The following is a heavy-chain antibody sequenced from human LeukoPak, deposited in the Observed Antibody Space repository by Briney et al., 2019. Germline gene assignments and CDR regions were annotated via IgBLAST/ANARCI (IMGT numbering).Heavy chain of an antibody. CDR3: ARESPEGGDCYYYYCGMDV. Sequence: KSSETLSLTCTVSGGSISSSSYYWGWIRQPPGKGLEWIGSIYYSGSTYYNPSLKSRVTISVDTSKNQFSPKLSSVTAADTAVYYCARESPEGGDCYYYYCGMDVWGQGTTVTVSS. V-gene: IGHV4-39*07. CDR2: IYYSGST. J-gene: IGHJ6*02. CDR1: GGSISSSSYY. D-gene: IGHD2-21*02.